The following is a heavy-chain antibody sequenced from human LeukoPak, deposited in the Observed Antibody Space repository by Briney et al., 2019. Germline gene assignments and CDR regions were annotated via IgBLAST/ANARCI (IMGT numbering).Heavy chain of an antibody. Sequence: ASVMVSCKASGGTFSSYAISWVRQAPGQGLEWMGGIIPIFGTANYAQKFQGRVTITADESTSTAYMELSSLRSEDTAVYYCARDPVSPEAVAGTWYFQHWGQGTLVTVSS. D-gene: IGHD6-19*01. CDR1: GGTFSSYA. J-gene: IGHJ1*01. V-gene: IGHV1-69*13. CDR3: ARDPVSPEAVAGTWYFQH. CDR2: IIPIFGTA.